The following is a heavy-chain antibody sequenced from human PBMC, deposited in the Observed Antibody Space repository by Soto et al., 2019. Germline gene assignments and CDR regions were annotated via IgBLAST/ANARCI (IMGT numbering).Heavy chain of an antibody. CDR3: ARARLYYYGSGDYYYYYYMEV. CDR1: GASISSSGYY. Sequence: SETLSLTCTVSGASISSSGYYWGWIRQPPGRGLEWFGSIDYSGNTYYNPSLRSRVTVSVDTSKNQFSLDLRYVTAADTTVYYCARARLYYYGSGDYYYYYYMEVWGKGTTVTVSS. D-gene: IGHD3-10*01. CDR2: IDYSGNT. V-gene: IGHV4-39*01. J-gene: IGHJ6*03.